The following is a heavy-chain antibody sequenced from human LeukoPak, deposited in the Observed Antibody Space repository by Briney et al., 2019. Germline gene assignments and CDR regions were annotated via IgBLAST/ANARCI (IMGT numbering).Heavy chain of an antibody. V-gene: IGHV3-23*01. CDR1: GFTFSSYA. CDR3: AKGSWGDD. D-gene: IGHD7-27*01. J-gene: IGHJ4*02. Sequence: GGSLRLSCAASGFTFSSYAMSWVRQAPGKGLEWVSSISGSGSTTDYADSVKGRFTISRDSSKNAVFLQMNSLRADDTAVYYRAKGSWGDDWGQGTLVTVSS. CDR2: ISGSGSTT.